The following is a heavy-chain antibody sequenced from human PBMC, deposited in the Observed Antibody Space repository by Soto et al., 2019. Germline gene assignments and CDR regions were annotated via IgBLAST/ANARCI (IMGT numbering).Heavy chain of an antibody. CDR2: ISGSGGST. Sequence: EVQLLESGGGLVQPGGSLRLSCAASGFTFSTYAMSWVRQAPGKGLEWVSAISGSGGSTYYADSVKGRFTISRDNSKNQLFPQKNRLRAEDTAVYYCANRRDASYYYYGMDVWGPGTTVTVSS. CDR3: ANRRDASYYYYGMDV. V-gene: IGHV3-23*01. CDR1: GFTFSTYA. J-gene: IGHJ6*02. D-gene: IGHD2-2*01.